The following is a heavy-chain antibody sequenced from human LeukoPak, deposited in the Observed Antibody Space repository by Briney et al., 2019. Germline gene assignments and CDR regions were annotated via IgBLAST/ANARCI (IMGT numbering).Heavy chain of an antibody. J-gene: IGHJ6*03. CDR3: ARVRCSSTSCYYYYYYMDV. CDR1: GFTVSSNY. Sequence: GGSLRLSCAASGFTVSSNYMSWVRQAPGKGLEWVSAIYSGGSTNYADSVKGRFTISRGNSKNTLYLQMNSLRAEDTAVYYCARVRCSSTSCYYYYYYMDVWAKGPRSPSP. D-gene: IGHD2-2*01. V-gene: IGHV3-66*02. CDR2: IYSGGST.